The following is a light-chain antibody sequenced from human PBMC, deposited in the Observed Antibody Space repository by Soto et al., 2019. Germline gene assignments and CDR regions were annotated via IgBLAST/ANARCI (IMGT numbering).Light chain of an antibody. V-gene: IGLV2-14*01. Sequence: QSALTQPASVSGSPGQSITISCTGTSSDVGGYNYVSWYQANPGRAPKLIIYDVSNRPSRISNRFSGSKSGNTASLTISGLQAEDEADYYCSSYTSSGTLVVFGGGTQLTVL. CDR3: SSYTSSGTLVV. CDR1: SSDVGGYNY. J-gene: IGLJ2*01. CDR2: DVS.